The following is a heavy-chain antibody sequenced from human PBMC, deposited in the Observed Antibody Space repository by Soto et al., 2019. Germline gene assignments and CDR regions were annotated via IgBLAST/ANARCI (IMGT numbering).Heavy chain of an antibody. CDR3: AKGDTAMVERGDYYYYGMDV. Sequence: GGSLRLSCAASGFTFSSYAMSWVRQAPGKGLEWVSAISGSGGSTYYADSVKGRFTISRDNSKNTLYLQMNSLRAEDTAVYYCAKGDTAMVERGDYYYYGMDVWGQGTTVTVSS. V-gene: IGHV3-23*01. CDR1: GFTFSSYA. J-gene: IGHJ6*02. D-gene: IGHD5-18*01. CDR2: ISGSGGST.